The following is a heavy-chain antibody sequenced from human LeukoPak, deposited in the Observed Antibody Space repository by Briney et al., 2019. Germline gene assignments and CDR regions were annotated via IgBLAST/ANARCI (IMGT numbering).Heavy chain of an antibody. J-gene: IGHJ6*03. CDR2: MNPNSGNT. CDR3: ARGRNVMYYYYYYMDV. CDR1: GYTFTSYD. Sequence: ASVKVSCRASGYTFTSYDINWVRQATGQGLEWMGWMNPNSGNTGYAQKVQGRVTITRNTSISTAYMELSSLSSEDTAVYYCARGRNVMYYYYYYMDVWGKGTTVTVSS. V-gene: IGHV1-8*03. D-gene: IGHD4-11*01.